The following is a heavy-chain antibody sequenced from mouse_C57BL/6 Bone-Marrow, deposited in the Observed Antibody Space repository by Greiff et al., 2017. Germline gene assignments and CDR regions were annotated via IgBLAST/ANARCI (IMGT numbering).Heavy chain of an antibody. CDR2: IDPETGGT. CDR3: TAIYYGNYLYWYFDV. J-gene: IGHJ1*03. D-gene: IGHD2-1*01. V-gene: IGHV1-15*01. CDR1: GYTFTDYE. Sequence: VQVVESGAELVRPGASVTLSCKASGYTFTDYEMHWVKQTPVHGLEWIGAIDPETGGTAYNQKFKGKAILTADKSSSTAYMELRSLTSEDSAVYYCTAIYYGNYLYWYFDVWGTGTTVTVSS.